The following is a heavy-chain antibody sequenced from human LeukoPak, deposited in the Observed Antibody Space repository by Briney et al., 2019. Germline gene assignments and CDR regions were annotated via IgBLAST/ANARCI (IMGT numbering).Heavy chain of an antibody. J-gene: IGHJ4*02. CDR3: ARVPSSSWYYFDY. CDR1: GFTFSSYS. V-gene: IGHV3-21*01. Sequence: GGSLRLSCAASGFTFSSYSMNWVRQAPGKGLEWVSSISSSSSYIYYADSVKGRFTISRDNAKNSLYLQMNSLRAEDTAVYYCARVPSSSWYYFDYWGQGTLVTASS. D-gene: IGHD6-13*01. CDR2: ISSSSSYI.